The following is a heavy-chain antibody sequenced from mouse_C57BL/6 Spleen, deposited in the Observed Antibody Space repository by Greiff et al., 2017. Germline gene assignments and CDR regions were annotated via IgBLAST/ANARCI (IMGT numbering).Heavy chain of an antibody. D-gene: IGHD2-5*01. Sequence: EVQLQESGGGLVKPGGSLKLSCAASGFTFSDYGMHWVRQAPEKGLEWVAYISSGSSTIYYADTVKGRFTIARDNAKNTLFLQMTSLRSEDTAMYYCASAYYSNHYFDYWGQGTTLTVSS. V-gene: IGHV5-17*01. CDR1: GFTFSDYG. J-gene: IGHJ2*01. CDR3: ASAYYSNHYFDY. CDR2: ISSGSSTI.